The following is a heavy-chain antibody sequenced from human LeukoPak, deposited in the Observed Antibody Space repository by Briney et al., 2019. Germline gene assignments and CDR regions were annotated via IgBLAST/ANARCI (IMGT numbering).Heavy chain of an antibody. D-gene: IGHD4-23*01. J-gene: IGHJ6*03. CDR1: GVPISSGSYY. CDR3: ARESVTPYYYYMDV. V-gene: IGHV4-61*02. Sequence: SETLSLTCTVSGVPISSGSYYWSWIRQPAGKGLEWIVRIYTSGSTNYNPSLKSRVTISVDTSKNQFSLKLSSVTAADTAVYYCARESVTPYYYYMDVWGKGTTVTVSS. CDR2: IYTSGST.